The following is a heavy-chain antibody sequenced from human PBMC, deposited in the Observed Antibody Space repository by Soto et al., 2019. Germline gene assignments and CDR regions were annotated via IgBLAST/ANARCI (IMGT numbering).Heavy chain of an antibody. D-gene: IGHD5-12*01. Sequence: PSETLSLTCTVSGGSISIGDYYWSWIRQPPGQGLEWIGYISNSGTTYYNPSLKSRVSLSLDTSNNQFSLDLSSATAADTAVYYCAAELTGYSYGPGYIYWGQGTLVTVSS. CDR3: AAELTGYSYGPGYIY. V-gene: IGHV4-30-4*01. CDR2: ISNSGTT. J-gene: IGHJ4*02. CDR1: GGSISIGDYY.